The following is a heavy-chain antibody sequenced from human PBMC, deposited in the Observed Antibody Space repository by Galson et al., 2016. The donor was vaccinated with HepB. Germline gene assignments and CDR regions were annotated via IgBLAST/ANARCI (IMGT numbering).Heavy chain of an antibody. CDR3: ARGHLEYFAYLFGY. J-gene: IGHJ4*02. D-gene: IGHD2/OR15-2a*01. Sequence: SETLSLTCTVSGGSISSGGYYWSWIRQHPGKGLEWIGYFHYSGDINYNPSLESRVTISVDTSKNHFSLKMNSVTDADTAVYYCARGHLEYFAYLFGYWGQGTLVTVSS. CDR2: FHYSGDI. V-gene: IGHV4-61*03. CDR1: GGSISSGGYY.